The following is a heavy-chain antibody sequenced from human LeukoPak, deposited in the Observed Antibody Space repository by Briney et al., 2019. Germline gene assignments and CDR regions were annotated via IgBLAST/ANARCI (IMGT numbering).Heavy chain of an antibody. CDR3: AKDYNLNDFDY. CDR1: GFTFDDYG. CDR2: ISSDGSRT. V-gene: IGHV3-43*02. D-gene: IGHD1-14*01. J-gene: IGHJ4*02. Sequence: GGSLRLSCVASGFTFDDYGMHWVRQAPGKGLEWVAFISSDGSRTDYVDSVRGRFTISRDDHKKSLFLQMNSLRTEGTASYFCAKDYNLNDFDYWGQGTLVAVSS.